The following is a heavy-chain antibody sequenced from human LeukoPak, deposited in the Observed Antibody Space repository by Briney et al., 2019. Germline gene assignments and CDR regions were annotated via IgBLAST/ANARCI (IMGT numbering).Heavy chain of an antibody. CDR1: GFTFSSYS. D-gene: IGHD5-12*01. Sequence: GGSLRLSCAASGFTFSSYSMNWVRQAPGKGLECVSSISSGSSYIYYADSVKGRFTISRDNAKNSLDLQMNSLRAEDTAVYYCARAVAIVATMRSSWFDPWGQGTLVTVSS. CDR3: ARAVAIVATMRSSWFDP. CDR2: ISSGSSYI. V-gene: IGHV3-21*01. J-gene: IGHJ5*02.